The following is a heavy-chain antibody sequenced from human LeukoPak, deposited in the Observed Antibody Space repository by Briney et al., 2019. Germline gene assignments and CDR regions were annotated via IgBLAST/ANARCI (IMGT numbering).Heavy chain of an antibody. CDR2: IYYSGST. CDR1: GGSISSYY. D-gene: IGHD1-14*01. Sequence: SETLSLTCAVSGGSISSYYWSWIRQPPGKGLEWIAYIYYSGSTNYNPSFKGRVTISVDTSKNQFSLNLTSVTAADTAVYYCARDDGSNRMLYYFDYWGQGILVTVSS. V-gene: IGHV4-59*12. CDR3: ARDDGSNRMLYYFDY. J-gene: IGHJ4*02.